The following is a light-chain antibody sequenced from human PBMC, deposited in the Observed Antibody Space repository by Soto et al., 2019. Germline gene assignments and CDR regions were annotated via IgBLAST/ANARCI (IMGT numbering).Light chain of an antibody. V-gene: IGKV3-20*01. CDR3: QQYGSSPLFT. CDR1: QSVSSSY. J-gene: IGKJ3*01. CDR2: GAS. Sequence: DIVLTQSPGTLSLSPGERATLSCRASQSVSSSYLAWYQKKPGQAPRLLIYGASSMATDIPDRFSGSGCGTDLTLTISRLEPEDFALYYCQQYGSSPLFTFGPGTKVDIK.